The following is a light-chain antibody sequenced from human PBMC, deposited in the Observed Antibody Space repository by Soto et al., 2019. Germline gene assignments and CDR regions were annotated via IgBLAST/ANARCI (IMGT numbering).Light chain of an antibody. V-gene: IGKV3-20*01. J-gene: IGKJ2*01. CDR3: QQYGSSFRYT. CDR1: QSVNGNY. CDR2: GAS. Sequence: EIVLTQSPGTLSLSPGERATLSCRASQSVNGNYLTWYQQKPGQAPRLLIYGASTRATGTPDRFSGSGSGTDFTLTISRLEPEDLAVYYCQQYGSSFRYTFGQGTKLEIK.